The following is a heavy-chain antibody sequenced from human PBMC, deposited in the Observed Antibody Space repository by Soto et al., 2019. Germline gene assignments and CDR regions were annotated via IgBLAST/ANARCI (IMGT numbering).Heavy chain of an antibody. V-gene: IGHV4-39*07. J-gene: IGHJ4*02. CDR2: IYYSGST. D-gene: IGHD3-16*02. CDR1: GGSISSSSYY. CDR3: ARIGGYHGPLDY. Sequence: SETLSLTCTVSGGSISSSSYYWGWIRQPPGKGLEWIGSIYYSGSTYYNPSLKSRVTISVDTSKNQFSLKLSSVTAADTAVYYCARIGGYHGPLDYWGQGTPVTVYS.